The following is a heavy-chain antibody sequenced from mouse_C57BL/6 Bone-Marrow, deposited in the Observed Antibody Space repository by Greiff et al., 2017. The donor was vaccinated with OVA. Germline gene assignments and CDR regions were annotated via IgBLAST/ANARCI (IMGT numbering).Heavy chain of an antibody. CDR3: TTFYDYWFAY. D-gene: IGHD2-4*01. V-gene: IGHV14-4*01. Sequence: VQLKESGAELVRPGASVKLSCTASGFNIKDDYMHWVKQRPEQGLEWIGWIDPENGDTEYASKFQGKATITADTSSNTAYLQRSSLTSEDTAVYYCTTFYDYWFAYWGQGTLVTVSA. CDR2: IDPENGDT. CDR1: GFNIKDDY. J-gene: IGHJ3*01.